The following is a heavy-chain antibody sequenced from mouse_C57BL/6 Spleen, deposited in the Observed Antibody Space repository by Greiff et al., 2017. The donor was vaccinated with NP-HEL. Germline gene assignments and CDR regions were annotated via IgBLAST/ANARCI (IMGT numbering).Heavy chain of an antibody. Sequence: EVQLQESGGGLVKPGGSLKLSCAASGFTFSDYGMHWVRQAPEKGLEWVAYISSGSSTIYYADTVKGRFTISRDNAKNTLFLQMTSLRSEDTAMYYCARIITTVDYAMDYWGQGTSVTVSS. J-gene: IGHJ4*01. V-gene: IGHV5-17*01. CDR1: GFTFSDYG. CDR2: ISSGSSTI. CDR3: ARIITTVDYAMDY. D-gene: IGHD1-1*01.